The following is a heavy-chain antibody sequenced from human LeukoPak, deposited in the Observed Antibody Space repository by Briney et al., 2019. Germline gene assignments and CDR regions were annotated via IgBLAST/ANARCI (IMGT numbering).Heavy chain of an antibody. J-gene: IGHJ4*02. CDR1: GYTFTSYG. V-gene: IGHV1-18*01. Sequence: ASVKVSCRASGYTFTSYGISWVRQAPGQGLEWVGWISAYNGNTNYAQKLQGRVTMTTDTSTSTAYMELRSLRSDDTAVYYCARDDVAVAKFDYWGQGTLVTVSS. CDR3: ARDDVAVAKFDY. CDR2: ISAYNGNT. D-gene: IGHD6-19*01.